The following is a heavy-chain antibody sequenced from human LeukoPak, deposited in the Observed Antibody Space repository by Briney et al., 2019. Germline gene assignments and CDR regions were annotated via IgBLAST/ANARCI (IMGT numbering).Heavy chain of an antibody. D-gene: IGHD3-22*01. CDR1: GYTFTSYG. CDR3: ARNSPYYYDSSGYYGSTYGYYFDY. Sequence: SVKVSCKASGYTFTSYGISWVRQAPGQGLEWMGGIIPIFGTANYAQKFQGRVTITADKSTSTAYMELSSLRSEDTAVYYCARNSPYYYDSSGYYGSTYGYYFDYWGQGTLVTVSS. V-gene: IGHV1-69*06. CDR2: IIPIFGTA. J-gene: IGHJ4*02.